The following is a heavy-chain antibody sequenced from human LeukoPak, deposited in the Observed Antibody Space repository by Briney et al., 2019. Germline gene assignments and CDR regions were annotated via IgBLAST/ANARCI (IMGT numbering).Heavy chain of an antibody. D-gene: IGHD3-10*01. CDR3: ATYPEISMVLQY. CDR1: GYTFTDFY. CDR2: VDPEDGEA. J-gene: IGHJ4*02. Sequence: ASVKISCKASGYTFTDFYIHWVHQAPGKGLEWMGRVDPEDGEAIYAEKFRGRVTMTADTSTDTAYLELRSLKSDDTALYYCATYPEISMVLQYWGPGSLVTVSS. V-gene: IGHV1-69-2*01.